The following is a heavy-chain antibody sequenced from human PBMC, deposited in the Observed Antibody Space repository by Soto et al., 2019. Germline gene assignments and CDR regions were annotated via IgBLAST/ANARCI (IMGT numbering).Heavy chain of an antibody. CDR3: ARHLTSSSSYDWFDP. Sequence: PSETLSLTFTVCGGSISISSYYWGWIRPPPGKGLEWIGSIYYSGSTYYNPSLKSRVTISVDTSKNQFSLKLSSVTAADTAVYYCARHLTSSSSYDWFDPWGQGTLVTVSS. J-gene: IGHJ5*02. V-gene: IGHV4-39*01. CDR1: GGSISISSYY. CDR2: IYYSGST. D-gene: IGHD6-6*01.